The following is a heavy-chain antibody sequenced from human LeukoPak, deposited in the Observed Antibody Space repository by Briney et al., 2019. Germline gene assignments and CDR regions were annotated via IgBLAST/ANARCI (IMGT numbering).Heavy chain of an antibody. D-gene: IGHD6-19*01. CDR2: ISNSSNST. CDR3: AKDAHSSGWYNWFDP. V-gene: IGHV3-23*01. J-gene: IGHJ5*02. Sequence: GGSLRLSCAASGFSFSIYAMTWVRQAPGKGLEWVSAISNSSNSTYYADSVKGRFTISRENSKNTLYLQMNSLRAEDTGVYYCAKDAHSSGWYNWFDPWGQGTLVTVSS. CDR1: GFSFSIYA.